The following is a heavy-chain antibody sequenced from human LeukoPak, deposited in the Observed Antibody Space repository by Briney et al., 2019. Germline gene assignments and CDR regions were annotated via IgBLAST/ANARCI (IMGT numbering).Heavy chain of an antibody. J-gene: IGHJ5*02. CDR2: ISSSGSTI. D-gene: IGHD3-3*01. V-gene: IGHV3-11*04. Sequence: PGGSLRLSCAASGFTFSDYYMSWIRQAPGKGLEWVSYISSSGSTIYYADSVKGRFTVSRDNAKNSLYLQMNSLRAEDTAVYYCARDLEGTQVRFLEWPGSGWFDPWGQGTLVTVSS. CDR3: ARDLEGTQVRFLEWPGSGWFDP. CDR1: GFTFSDYY.